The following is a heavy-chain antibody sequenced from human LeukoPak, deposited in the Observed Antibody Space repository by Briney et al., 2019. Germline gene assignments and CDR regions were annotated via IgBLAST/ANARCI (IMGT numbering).Heavy chain of an antibody. CDR2: ISNDGNTK. D-gene: IGHD3-10*01. Sequence: GGSLRLSCVASGFAFSTYAMHWVRQAPGKGPQWMTVISNDGNTKYYADSVKGRFTISRDNSKSTLYLQINSLSAEDTAVYYCARAMVRGIPFDYWGQGTLVTVSS. J-gene: IGHJ4*02. V-gene: IGHV3-30-3*01. CDR1: GFAFSTYA. CDR3: ARAMVRGIPFDY.